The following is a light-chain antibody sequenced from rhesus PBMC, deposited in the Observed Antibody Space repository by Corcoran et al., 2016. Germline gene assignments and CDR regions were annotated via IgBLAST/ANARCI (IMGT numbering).Light chain of an antibody. J-gene: IGKJ3*01. CDR2: YAS. Sequence: EIVMTQSPATLSLSPGERATLSCRASQSVGSTLAWYQQKPGQAPRLLIYYASSRVTGIPDRFSGGGSGTEFTLTISSLVPDDVVVYYFQKSNDWPFTFGPGTKLDIK. CDR1: QSVGST. CDR3: QKSNDWPFT. V-gene: IGKV3-24*04.